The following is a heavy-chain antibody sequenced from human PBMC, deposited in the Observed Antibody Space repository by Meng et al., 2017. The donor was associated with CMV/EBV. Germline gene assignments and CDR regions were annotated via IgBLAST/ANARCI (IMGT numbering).Heavy chain of an antibody. CDR2: INHSGST. D-gene: IGHD5-12*01. Sequence: SETLSLTCAVYGGSFSGYYWSWIRQPPGKGLEWIGEINHSGSTNYNPSLKSRVTISVDTSKNQFSLKLSSVTAADTAVYYCARNPSHSGYRPDTKGPRKYKYYYYGMDVWGQGTTVTVSS. V-gene: IGHV4-34*01. CDR3: ARNPSHSGYRPDTKGPRKYKYYYYGMDV. CDR1: GGSFSGYY. J-gene: IGHJ6*02.